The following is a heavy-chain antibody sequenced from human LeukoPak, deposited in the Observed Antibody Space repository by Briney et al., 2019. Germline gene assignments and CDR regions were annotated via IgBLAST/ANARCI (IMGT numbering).Heavy chain of an antibody. CDR3: ARDAYYYGSGSYVDE. V-gene: IGHV3-33*01. D-gene: IGHD3-10*01. Sequence: GRSLRLSCAVSGFTFSSYGMHWVRQAPGKGLEWVAVIWYDGSNKFYADSVKGRFTISRDNSKNTLYLQMNSLRAEDRAVYYCARDAYYYGSGSYVDEWGQGTLVTVCS. CDR2: IWYDGSNK. CDR1: GFTFSSYG. J-gene: IGHJ4*02.